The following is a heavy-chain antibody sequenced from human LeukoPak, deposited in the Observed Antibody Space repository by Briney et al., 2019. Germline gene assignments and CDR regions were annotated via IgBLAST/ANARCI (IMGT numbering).Heavy chain of an antibody. V-gene: IGHV4-34*01. J-gene: IGHJ3*02. CDR3: ARGLQHDAFDI. CDR2: INHSGST. D-gene: IGHD1-1*01. CDR1: GGSFNPYY. Sequence: SETLSLTCAVYGGSFNPYYWSWIRQPPGKGLEWIGEINHSGSTNYNPSLKSRVTISVDTSKNQFSLKLSSVTAADTAVYYCARGLQHDAFDIWGQGTMVTVSS.